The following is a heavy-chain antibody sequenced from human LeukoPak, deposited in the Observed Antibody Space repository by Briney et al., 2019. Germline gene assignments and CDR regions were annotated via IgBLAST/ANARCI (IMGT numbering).Heavy chain of an antibody. Sequence: SETLSLTCDVYGGSFSGYYWSWIRQPPGKGLEWIGEINHSGSTNYNPSLKSRVTISVDTSKNQFSLKLSSVTAADTAVYYCARDQLRAFDIWGQGTMVTVSS. CDR2: INHSGST. V-gene: IGHV4-34*01. CDR3: ARDQLRAFDI. CDR1: GGSFSGYY. J-gene: IGHJ3*02. D-gene: IGHD1-7*01.